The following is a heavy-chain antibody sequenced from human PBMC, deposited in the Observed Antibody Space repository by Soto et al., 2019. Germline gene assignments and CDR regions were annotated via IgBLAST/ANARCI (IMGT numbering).Heavy chain of an antibody. CDR1: GYTFTGCY. CDR3: ARAHTIYYNWFDP. J-gene: IGHJ5*02. Sequence: QVQLVQSGAEVKKPGASVKVSCKASGYTFTGCYMHWVRQAPGQGLEWMGWINPNSGGTNYAQKFQGWVTMTRDTYISTAYMELSRLRSDDTAVYYCARAHTIYYNWFDPWGQGTLVTVSS. D-gene: IGHD1-26*01. CDR2: INPNSGGT. V-gene: IGHV1-2*04.